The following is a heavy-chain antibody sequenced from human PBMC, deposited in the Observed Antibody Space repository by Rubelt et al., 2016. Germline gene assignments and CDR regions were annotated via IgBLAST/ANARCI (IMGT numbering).Heavy chain of an antibody. D-gene: IGHD6-19*01. J-gene: IGHJ4*02. V-gene: IGHV3-23*01. Sequence: GSGGSTYYADSVKGRFTISRDNSKNTLYLQMNSLRAEDTAVYYCARDKGSSGWRPFFDYWGQGTLVTVSS. CDR3: ARDKGSSGWRPFFDY. CDR2: GSGGST.